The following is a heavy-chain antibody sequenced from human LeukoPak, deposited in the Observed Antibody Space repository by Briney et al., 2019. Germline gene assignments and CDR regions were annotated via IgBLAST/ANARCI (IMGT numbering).Heavy chain of an antibody. J-gene: IGHJ4*02. CDR1: GYTFTSYG. CDR3: ARHKGLTDYVLSY. Sequence: ASVKVSCKASGYTFTSYGISWVRQAPGQGLEWMGWISAYNGNTNYAQKLQGRVTMTKDTSTSTAYIELRSLRSDDTAVYYCARHKGLTDYVLSYWGQGTLVTVSS. V-gene: IGHV1-18*01. CDR2: ISAYNGNT. D-gene: IGHD3-16*01.